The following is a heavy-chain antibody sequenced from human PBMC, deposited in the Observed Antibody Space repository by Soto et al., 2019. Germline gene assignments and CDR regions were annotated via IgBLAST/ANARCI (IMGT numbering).Heavy chain of an antibody. CDR1: GGSFSGYY. J-gene: IGHJ4*02. CDR2: INHSGST. D-gene: IGHD5-12*01. Sequence: PSETLSLTCAVYGGSFSGYYWSWIRQPPGKGLEWIGEINHSGSTNYNPSLKSRVTISVDTSKNQFSLKLSSVTAAETAVYYCAREVATPFDYWGQGTLVTVSS. V-gene: IGHV4-34*01. CDR3: AREVATPFDY.